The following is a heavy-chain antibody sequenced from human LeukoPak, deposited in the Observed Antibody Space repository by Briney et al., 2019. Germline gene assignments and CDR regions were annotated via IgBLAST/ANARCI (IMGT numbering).Heavy chain of an antibody. CDR3: AKRIGGVIFPYFDY. J-gene: IGHJ4*02. CDR1: GFTFSSYA. V-gene: IGHV3-23*01. Sequence: GGSLRLSFAASGFTFSSYAMSWVRQAPGKGLEWVSAISGSGGSTYYADSVKGRFTISRDNSKNTLYLQMNSLRAEDTAVYYCAKRIGGVIFPYFDYWGQGTLVTVSS. CDR2: ISGSGGST. D-gene: IGHD3-16*01.